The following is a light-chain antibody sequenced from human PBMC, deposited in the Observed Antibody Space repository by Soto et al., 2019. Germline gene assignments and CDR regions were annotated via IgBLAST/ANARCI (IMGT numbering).Light chain of an antibody. Sequence: QSVLSQPPSASGTPGQRVTISCSGSRSNIGSNTVNWYQQLPGTAPKLLMYSNNQRPSGVSGRFSGSKSGTSASLAVRGLQSEDEADYYCATWDDSLNGHVVFGGGTKLTVL. CDR3: ATWDDSLNGHVV. J-gene: IGLJ2*01. V-gene: IGLV1-44*01. CDR1: RSNIGSNT. CDR2: SNN.